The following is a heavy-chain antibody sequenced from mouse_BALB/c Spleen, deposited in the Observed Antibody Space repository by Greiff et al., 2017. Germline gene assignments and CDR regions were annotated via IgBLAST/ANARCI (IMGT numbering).Heavy chain of an antibody. CDR2: IDPSDSET. D-gene: IGHD1-1*01. V-gene: IGHV1S126*01. CDR1: GYSFTSYW. J-gene: IGHJ4*01. CDR3: ARDYGKAMDY. Sequence: QVQLQQSGPQLVRPGASVKISCKASGYSFTSYWMHWVKQRPGQGLEWIGMIDPSDSETRLNQKFKDKATLTVDKSSSTAYMQLSSPTSEDSAVYYCARDYGKAMDYWGQGTSVTVSS.